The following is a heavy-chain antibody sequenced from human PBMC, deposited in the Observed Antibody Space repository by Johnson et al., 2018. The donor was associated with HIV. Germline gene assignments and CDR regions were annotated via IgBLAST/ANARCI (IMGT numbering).Heavy chain of an antibody. D-gene: IGHD3-22*01. J-gene: IGHJ3*02. CDR3: GGSYYYDSSGYYARNAFDI. Sequence: QVTLVESGGGVVQPGRSLRLSCAASGFTFSSYGMHWVRQAPGKGLEWVAFIRYDGSNKYYADSVKGRFTISRDNSKNTLYLQMNSLRAEDTAVYYCGGSYYYDSSGYYARNAFDIWGQGTMVTVSS. CDR1: GFTFSSYG. V-gene: IGHV3-30*02. CDR2: IRYDGSNK.